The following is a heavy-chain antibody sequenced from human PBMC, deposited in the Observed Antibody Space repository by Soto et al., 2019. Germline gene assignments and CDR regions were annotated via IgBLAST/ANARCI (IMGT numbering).Heavy chain of an antibody. CDR2: INHSGST. J-gene: IGHJ4*02. Sequence: QVQLQQWGAGLLTPSETLSLTCAVYGGSFSAYYWSWIRQPPGKGLEWIGEINHSGSTNYNPSLKSPVTLSVDTSKTPFSLKLSSVTAADTAVYYCATPDPRTGYQEIFDYWGQGTLVTVSS. CDR1: GGSFSAYY. D-gene: IGHD3-9*01. CDR3: ATPDPRTGYQEIFDY. V-gene: IGHV4-34*01.